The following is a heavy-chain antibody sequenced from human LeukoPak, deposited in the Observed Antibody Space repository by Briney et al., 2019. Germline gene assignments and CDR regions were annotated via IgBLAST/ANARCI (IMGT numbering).Heavy chain of an antibody. V-gene: IGHV7-4-1*02. CDR2: INTNTGNP. CDR1: GYTFTSYA. Sequence: WASVKVSCKASGYTFTSYAMNWVRQAPGQGLEWMGWINTNTGNPTYAQGFTGRFVFSLDTSVSTAYLQISSLKAEDTAVYYCARSQLAASLHYYYYYMDVWGKGTTVTISS. D-gene: IGHD2-15*01. CDR3: ARSQLAASLHYYYYYMDV. J-gene: IGHJ6*03.